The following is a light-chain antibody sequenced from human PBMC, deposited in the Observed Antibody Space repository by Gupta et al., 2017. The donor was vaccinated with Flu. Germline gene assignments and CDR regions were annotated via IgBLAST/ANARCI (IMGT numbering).Light chain of an antibody. CDR3: QQYGSTPRT. J-gene: IGKJ1*01. CDR1: QSDFHSSDNKNY. Sequence: DIVMTQSPDSLPVSLGERATINCRSSQSDFHSSDNKNYLTWYQQKPGQPPKLLIYWASTRESGVPTRFSGSASGTDFTLTINILHAEDVAVYYCQQYGSTPRTFGQGTKVEIK. CDR2: WAS. V-gene: IGKV4-1*01.